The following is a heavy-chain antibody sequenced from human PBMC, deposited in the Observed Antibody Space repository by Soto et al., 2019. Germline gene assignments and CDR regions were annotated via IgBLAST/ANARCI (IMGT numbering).Heavy chain of an antibody. J-gene: IGHJ4*02. CDR1: GGSISSYY. V-gene: IGHV4-59*01. D-gene: IGHD1-26*01. CDR3: ARDEGATQYYFDY. CDR2: IYYSGST. Sequence: PSETLSLTCTVSGGSISSYYWSWIRQPPGKGLEWIGYIYYSGSTNYNPSLKSRVTITVDTSKNQFSLKLSSVTAADTAVYYCARDEGATQYYFDYWGQGTLVTVSS.